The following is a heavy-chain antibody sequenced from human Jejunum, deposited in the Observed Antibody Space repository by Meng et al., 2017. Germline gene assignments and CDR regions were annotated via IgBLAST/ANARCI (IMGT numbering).Heavy chain of an antibody. D-gene: IGHD1/OR15-1a*01. CDR1: GVSVESTNC. J-gene: IGHJ5*02. Sequence: QGQLQGSGPGLVKPSGTLSLPFNVSGVSVESTNCWSWVPHPPGKGLEWIGEIYHTGSTNFSPSLKSRVSISMDASKNQVFLKLTSVTAADTAVYYCARVREVPLGTGDWFDPWGQGTLVTVSS. CDR3: ARVREVPLGTGDWFDP. CDR2: IYHTGST. V-gene: IGHV4-4*02.